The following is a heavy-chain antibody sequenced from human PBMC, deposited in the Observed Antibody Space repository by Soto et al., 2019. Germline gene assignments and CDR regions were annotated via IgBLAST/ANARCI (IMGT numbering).Heavy chain of an antibody. V-gene: IGHV4-34*01. CDR2: INHSGST. D-gene: IGHD2-2*01. J-gene: IGHJ5*02. Sequence: SETLSLTCAVYGGSFSGYYWSWIRQPPGKGLEWIGEINHSGSTNYNPSLKSRVTISVDTSKNQFSLKLSSVTAADTAVYYCARGVTGLYWFDPWGQGTLVTVSS. CDR3: ARGVTGLYWFDP. CDR1: GGSFSGYY.